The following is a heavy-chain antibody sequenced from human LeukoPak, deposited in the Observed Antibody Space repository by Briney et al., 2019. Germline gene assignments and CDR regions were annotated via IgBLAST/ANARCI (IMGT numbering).Heavy chain of an antibody. CDR3: AKSSGVYDFWSGSPFDY. J-gene: IGHJ4*02. V-gene: IGHV3-7*03. Sequence: QTGGSLRLSCAASGFTFSRYWMSWVRQAPGKGLEWVANIKEDGSDKYYVDSVKGRFTISRDNSKNTLYLQMNSLRAEDTAVYYCAKSSGVYDFWSGSPFDYWGQGTLVTVSS. CDR1: GFTFSRYW. CDR2: IKEDGSDK. D-gene: IGHD3-3*01.